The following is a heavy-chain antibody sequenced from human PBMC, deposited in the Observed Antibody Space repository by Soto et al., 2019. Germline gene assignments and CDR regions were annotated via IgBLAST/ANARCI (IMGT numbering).Heavy chain of an antibody. CDR1: GFTFRNFA. CDR2: VSSNGDVT. CDR3: GKEKTIAATGVLDY. Sequence: GVLRLSCSASGFTFRNFAMHWVRQAPGKGLQYVSGVSSNGDVTDYTDSVKGRFTISRDNSKNTVYLQMSGLRGDDTAVYYCGKEKTIAATGVLDYWGQGT. D-gene: IGHD6-13*01. V-gene: IGHV3-64D*06. J-gene: IGHJ4*02.